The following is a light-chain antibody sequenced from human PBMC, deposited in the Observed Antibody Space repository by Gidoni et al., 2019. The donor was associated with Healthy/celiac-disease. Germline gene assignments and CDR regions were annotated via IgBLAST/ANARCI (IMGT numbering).Light chain of an antibody. CDR2: GAS. Sequence: IVMTRSPATLSVSPGERATLSCRASQSVSSNVAWYQQKAGQDPRPLIYGASSGSGTEFTLTLSSLQSEDFAVYYCQQYNNWPPITFGQGTRLEIK. J-gene: IGKJ5*01. CDR1: QSVSSN. V-gene: IGKV3-15*01. CDR3: QQYNNWPPIT.